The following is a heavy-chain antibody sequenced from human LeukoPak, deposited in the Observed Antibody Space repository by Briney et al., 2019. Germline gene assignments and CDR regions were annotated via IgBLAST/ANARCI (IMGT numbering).Heavy chain of an antibody. CDR2: ISSTGGTT. Sequence: GGSLRPSCEASGITFSSYGMSWVRQAARKWMEWVSSISSTGGTTYYADSVKGRFTISRDNSKNTLYLQMNSLRAEDTAIYYCAKNGDRGAYCTGGTCYPYFYYYMDVWGKGTTVTI. J-gene: IGHJ6*03. D-gene: IGHD2-15*01. CDR1: GITFSSYG. V-gene: IGHV3-23*01. CDR3: AKNGDRGAYCTGGTCYPYFYYYMDV.